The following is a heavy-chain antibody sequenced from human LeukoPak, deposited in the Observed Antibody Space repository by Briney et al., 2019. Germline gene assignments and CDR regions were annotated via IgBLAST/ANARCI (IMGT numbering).Heavy chain of an antibody. V-gene: IGHV3-64*01. J-gene: IGHJ4*02. CDR3: ARDLTNGWHYFDY. CDR2: IGNNGDTT. Sequence: GGSLRLSCAASGFTFSSHAMHWVRQAPGKGLEYVSGIGNNGDTTYYANSVKGRFTISRDNSKDTLYLEMGSLRAEDMAVYYCARDLTNGWHYFDYWGQGTLVTVSS. CDR1: GFTFSSHA. D-gene: IGHD6-19*01.